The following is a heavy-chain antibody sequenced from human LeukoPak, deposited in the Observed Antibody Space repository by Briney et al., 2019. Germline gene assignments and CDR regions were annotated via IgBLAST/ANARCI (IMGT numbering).Heavy chain of an antibody. CDR2: ISSSSTI. J-gene: IGHJ6*02. D-gene: IGHD1-26*01. CDR3: ARDVGLVGATNYYYYYGMDV. CDR1: GFTFSSYS. Sequence: PGGSLTLSCAASGFTFSSYSMNWVRQAPGKGLEWVSYISSSSTIYYADSVKGRFTISRDNAKNSLYLQMNSLRAEDTAVYYCARDVGLVGATNYYYYYGMDVWGQGTTVTVSS. V-gene: IGHV3-48*04.